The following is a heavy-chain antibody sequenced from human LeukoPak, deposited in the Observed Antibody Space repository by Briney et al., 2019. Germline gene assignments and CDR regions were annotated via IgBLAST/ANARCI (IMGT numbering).Heavy chain of an antibody. Sequence: GASVKVSCKASGGTFSSYAISWVRQAPGQGLEWMGGIIPIFGTANYAQKFQGRVTITTDESTSTAYIELSSLRSEDTAVYYCALQYYYDSSGYYTYWGQGTLVTVSS. CDR2: IIPIFGTA. V-gene: IGHV1-69*05. CDR1: GGTFSSYA. D-gene: IGHD3-22*01. J-gene: IGHJ4*02. CDR3: ALQYYYDSSGYYTY.